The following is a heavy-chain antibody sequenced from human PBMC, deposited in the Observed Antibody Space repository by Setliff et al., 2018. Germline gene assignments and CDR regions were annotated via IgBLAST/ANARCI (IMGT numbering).Heavy chain of an antibody. J-gene: IGHJ6*02. Sequence: GASVKVSCKASGYTFTGYAMHWVRQAPGQRLEWMGWINAGNGNTKYSQKFQGRVTITRDTSASTAYMELSSLRSEDTAVYYCARDPRQNDNFWSGYYYYYYYGMDVWGQGTTVTVSS. CDR1: GYTFTGYA. D-gene: IGHD3-3*01. CDR3: ARDPRQNDNFWSGYYYYYYYGMDV. V-gene: IGHV1-3*01. CDR2: INAGNGNT.